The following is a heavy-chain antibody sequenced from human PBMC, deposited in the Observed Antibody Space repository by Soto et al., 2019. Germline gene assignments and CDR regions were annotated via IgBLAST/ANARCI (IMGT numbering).Heavy chain of an antibody. V-gene: IGHV1-69*13. D-gene: IGHD2-2*01. Sequence: SVKVSCKASGGTFSSYAISWVRQAPGQGLEWMGGIIPIFGTANYAQKFQGRVTITADESTSTAYMELSSLRSEDTAVYYCARVPFANSSTSCPSWGQGTLVTVSS. J-gene: IGHJ5*02. CDR1: GGTFSSYA. CDR2: IIPIFGTA. CDR3: ARVPFANSSTSCPS.